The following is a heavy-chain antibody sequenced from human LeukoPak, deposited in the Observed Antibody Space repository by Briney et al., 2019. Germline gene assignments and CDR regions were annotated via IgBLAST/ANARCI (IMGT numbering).Heavy chain of an antibody. J-gene: IGHJ4*02. CDR1: GGSISSYY. CDR2: IYYSGST. Sequence: SETLSLTCTVSGGSISSYYWTWIRQPPGKGLEWIGYIYYSGSTNYNPSLKSRVTISVDTSKNQFSLKLTSVTAADTAVYYCARNGGNSDYDYWGQGTLVTVSA. D-gene: IGHD4-23*01. CDR3: ARNGGNSDYDY. V-gene: IGHV4-59*01.